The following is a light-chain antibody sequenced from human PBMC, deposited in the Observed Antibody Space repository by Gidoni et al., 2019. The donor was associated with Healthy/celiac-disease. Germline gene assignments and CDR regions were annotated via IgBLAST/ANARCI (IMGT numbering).Light chain of an antibody. CDR2: STN. J-gene: IGLJ3*02. CDR1: SGSVSTSYY. CDR3: VLYMGSGPHWV. V-gene: IGLV8-61*01. Sequence: QTVVTQEPSFSVSPGGTVTLTCGLSSGSVSTSYYPSWYQQTTDQAPRTLIYSTNTRSSGVPDRFSGSILVNKAALTITGAQADDESDYYCVLYMGSGPHWVFGGGTKLTVL.